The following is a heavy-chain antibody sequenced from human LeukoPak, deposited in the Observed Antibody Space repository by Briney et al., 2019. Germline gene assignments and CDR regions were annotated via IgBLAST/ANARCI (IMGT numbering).Heavy chain of an antibody. Sequence: SETLSLTCTVSGYFIRSGFYWGWIRQPPGRGLEWIGSIYHSGDTYYNPSLKSRVTISVDTSKNQFSLKLSSVTAADTAVYYCAREYYDSSGYYPNWFDPWGQGTLVTVSS. CDR1: GYFIRSGFY. V-gene: IGHV4-38-2*02. CDR3: AREYYDSSGYYPNWFDP. D-gene: IGHD3-22*01. CDR2: IYHSGDT. J-gene: IGHJ5*02.